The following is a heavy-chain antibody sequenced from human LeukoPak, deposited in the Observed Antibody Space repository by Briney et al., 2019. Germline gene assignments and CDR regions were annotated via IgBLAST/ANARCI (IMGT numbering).Heavy chain of an antibody. CDR1: GYTFTGYY. CDR2: INPNSGGT. CDR3: ARAPPYCSSTSCYRRNWFDP. V-gene: IGHV1-2*02. D-gene: IGHD2-2*01. J-gene: IGHJ5*02. Sequence: GASVKVSRKASGYTFTGYYMHWVRQAPGQGLEWMGWINPNSGGTNYAQKFQGRVTMTRDTSISTAYMELSRLRSDDTAVYYCARAPPYCSSTSCYRRNWFDPWGQGTLVTVSS.